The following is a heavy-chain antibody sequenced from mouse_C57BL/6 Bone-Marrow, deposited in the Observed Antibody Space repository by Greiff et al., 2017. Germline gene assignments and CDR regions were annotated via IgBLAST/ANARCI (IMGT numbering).Heavy chain of an antibody. V-gene: IGHV14-3*01. CDR1: GFNIKNTY. CDR2: IDPANGNT. Sequence: EVQLQQSVAELVRPGASVKLSCTASGFNIKNTYMPWVKQRPEQGLEWIGRIDPANGNTKYAPKFQGKATITADTSSNPAYLQSSSLTSEDTAIYYCARRGWFAYWGQGTLVTVSA. J-gene: IGHJ3*01. CDR3: ARRGWFAY.